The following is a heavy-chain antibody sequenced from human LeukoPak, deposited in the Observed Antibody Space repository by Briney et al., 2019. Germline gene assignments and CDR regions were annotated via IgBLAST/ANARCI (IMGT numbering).Heavy chain of an antibody. J-gene: IGHJ4*02. CDR2: INHSGST. V-gene: IGHV4-34*01. CDR1: GGSFSGYY. CDR3: VGVVAGTYQAFDY. D-gene: IGHD6-19*01. Sequence: SETLSLTCAVYGGSFSGYYWSWSRQPPGKGLEWIGEINHSGSTNYNPSLKSRVTISVDTSKNQFSLKLSSVTAADTAVYYCVGVVAGTYQAFDYWGQGNLVTVSS.